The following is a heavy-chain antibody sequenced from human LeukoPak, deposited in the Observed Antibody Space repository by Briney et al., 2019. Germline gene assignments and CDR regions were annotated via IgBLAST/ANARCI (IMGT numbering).Heavy chain of an antibody. CDR3: ARGRDTVVTRLRYWFDP. CDR1: GGSISSHY. J-gene: IGHJ5*02. D-gene: IGHD4-23*01. CDR2: IYYSGST. V-gene: IGHV4-59*11. Sequence: PSETLSLTCTVSGGSISSHYWSWIRQPPGKGLEWIGYIYYSGSTNYNPSLKSRVTISVDTSKNQFSLKLSSVTAADTAVYYCARGRDTVVTRLRYWFDPWGQGTLVTVSS.